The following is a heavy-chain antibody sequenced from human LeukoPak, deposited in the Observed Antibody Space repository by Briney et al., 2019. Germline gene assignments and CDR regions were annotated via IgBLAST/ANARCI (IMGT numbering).Heavy chain of an antibody. CDR3: AGRVVRSPPYYYYSMDV. V-gene: IGHV6-1*01. Sequence: SQTLSLTCAISGDSVSSNSAAWNWIRQSPSGGLEWLGRTYYRSKWYSDYAVAVKSRITINPDTSKNQFSLQLNSVTPEDTAVYYCAGRVVRSPPYYYYSMDVWGQGTTVTVSS. CDR2: TYYRSKWYS. CDR1: GDSVSSNSAA. D-gene: IGHD3-10*01. J-gene: IGHJ6*02.